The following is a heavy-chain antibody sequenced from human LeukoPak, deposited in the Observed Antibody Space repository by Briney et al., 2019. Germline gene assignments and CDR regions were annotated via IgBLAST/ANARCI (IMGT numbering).Heavy chain of an antibody. CDR2: MNPNSGNT. Sequence: ASVKVSCKASGYTFTSYDINWVRQATGQGLEWMGWMNPNSGNTGYAQKFQGRVTMTRNTSISTAYMELSSLRSEDTAVYYCARGRITMVRGVIIDYYFDHWGQGTLVTVSS. V-gene: IGHV1-8*01. D-gene: IGHD3-10*01. J-gene: IGHJ4*02. CDR3: ARGRITMVRGVIIDYYFDH. CDR1: GYTFTSYD.